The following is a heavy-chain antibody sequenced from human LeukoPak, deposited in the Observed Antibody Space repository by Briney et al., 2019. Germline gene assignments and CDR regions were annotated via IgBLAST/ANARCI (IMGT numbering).Heavy chain of an antibody. CDR1: GFTFSNYG. J-gene: IGHJ4*02. V-gene: IGHV3-33*01. CDR2: IWYDGRNE. Sequence: PGRSLRLSCVASGFTFSNYGMHWVRQAPGKGLQWVALIWYDGRNEYYADSVKGLFTISRDNSKNTLYLQMNSLRGEDTAVYYCARGYDQNSGSFDYWGRGTLVTVSS. CDR3: ARGYDQNSGSFDY. D-gene: IGHD3-22*01.